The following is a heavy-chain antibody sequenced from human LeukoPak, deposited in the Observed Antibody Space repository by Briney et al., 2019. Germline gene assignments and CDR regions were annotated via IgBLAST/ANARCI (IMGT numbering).Heavy chain of an antibody. D-gene: IGHD2-2*01. CDR3: AKGPYVGYCSNTSCRFDY. CDR1: GFTFSSYG. CDR2: ISDDGSNK. Sequence: GGSLRLSCAASGFTFSSYGMHWVRQAPGKGLEWVAVISDDGSNKYHADSVKGRFTISRDNSKNTLYLEMNSLRAEDTAVYYCAKGPYVGYCSNTSCRFDYWGQGTLVTVSS. J-gene: IGHJ4*02. V-gene: IGHV3-30*18.